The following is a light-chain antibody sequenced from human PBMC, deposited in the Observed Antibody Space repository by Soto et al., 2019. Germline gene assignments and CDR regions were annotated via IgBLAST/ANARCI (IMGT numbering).Light chain of an antibody. J-gene: IGKJ5*01. CDR3: QQRYNWPRIT. CDR2: DAS. V-gene: IGKV3-11*01. Sequence: EIVLTQSPATLSLSPGEIATLSFSASQSVSSYLAWYQQKPGQAPRLLIYDASNRATGIPARFSGSGSGTDFTLTISSLEPEDFAVYYCQQRYNWPRITFGQGTRLEIK. CDR1: QSVSSY.